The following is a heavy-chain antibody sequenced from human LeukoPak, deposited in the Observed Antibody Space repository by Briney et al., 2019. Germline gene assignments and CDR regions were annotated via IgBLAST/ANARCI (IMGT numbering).Heavy chain of an antibody. V-gene: IGHV3-48*03. J-gene: IGHJ4*02. CDR2: ISSSGSTI. D-gene: IGHD3-22*01. CDR3: ARDLKDGYSGY. CDR1: GFTFSSYE. Sequence: PGGSLRLSCAASGFTFSSYEMNWVRQAPGKGLEWVSYISSSGSTIYYADSVKGRFTISRDNAKNSLYLQMNSLRAEDTAVYYCARDLKDGYSGYWGQGTLVTVSS.